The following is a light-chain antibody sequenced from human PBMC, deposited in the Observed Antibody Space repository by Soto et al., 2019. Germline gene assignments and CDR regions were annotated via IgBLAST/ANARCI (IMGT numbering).Light chain of an antibody. Sequence: EIVLTQSPATLSLSPGERATLSCRASQSVGTYLVWYQQKPGQAPRLLIYDASNRATGIPERFSGSGSGTDFTLTISSLEPEDVAVYYCQKRSDWPRAFGGGTKVE. CDR2: DAS. V-gene: IGKV3-11*01. J-gene: IGKJ4*01. CDR3: QKRSDWPRA. CDR1: QSVGTY.